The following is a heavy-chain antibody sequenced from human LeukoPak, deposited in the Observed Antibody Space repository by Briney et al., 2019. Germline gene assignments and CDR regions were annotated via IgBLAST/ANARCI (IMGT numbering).Heavy chain of an antibody. J-gene: IGHJ6*02. CDR3: ARVVDYYYYGMDV. V-gene: IGHV4-34*01. CDR1: GGSFSGYY. CDR2: INHSGST. Sequence: PSETLSLTCDVYGGSFSGYYWSWIRQPPGKGQEWIGEINHSGSTNYNPSLKSRVTISVDTSKNQFSLKLSSVTAADTAVYYCARVVDYYYYGMDVWGQGTTLTVSS.